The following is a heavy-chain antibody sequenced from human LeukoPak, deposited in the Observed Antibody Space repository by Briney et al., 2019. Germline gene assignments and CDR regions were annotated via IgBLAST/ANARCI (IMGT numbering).Heavy chain of an antibody. CDR3: ARGRRWEPYYFDY. CDR2: INPNSGGT. J-gene: IGHJ4*02. CDR1: GYTFTGYY. D-gene: IGHD1-26*01. Sequence: RASVKVSCKASGYTFTGYYMHWVRQAPGQGLEWMGWINPNSGGTNYAQKFQGRVTTTRDTSISTAYMELSRLRSDDTAVYYCARGRRWEPYYFDYWGQGTLVTVSS. V-gene: IGHV1-2*02.